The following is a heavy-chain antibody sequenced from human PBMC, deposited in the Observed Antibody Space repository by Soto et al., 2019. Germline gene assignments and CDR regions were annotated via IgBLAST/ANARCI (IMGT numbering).Heavy chain of an antibody. CDR1: GFTFSSYA. V-gene: IGHV3-30-3*01. CDR3: ARARAYYDFWSGYCSN. J-gene: IGHJ4*02. D-gene: IGHD3-3*01. Sequence: GGSLRLSCAASGFTFSSYAMHWVRQAPGKGLEWVAVISYDGSNKYYADSVKGRFTISRDNSKNTLYLQMNSLRAEDTAVYYCARARAYYDFWSGYCSNWGQGTLVTVSS. CDR2: ISYDGSNK.